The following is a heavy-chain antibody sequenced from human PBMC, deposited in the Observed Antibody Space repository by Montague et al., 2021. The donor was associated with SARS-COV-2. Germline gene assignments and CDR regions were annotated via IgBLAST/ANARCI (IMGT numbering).Heavy chain of an antibody. CDR3: ASFGLNWKDSY. Sequence: SLRLSYADSGFTFSSYWMHWVRQAPGKGLVWVARLNGDGSFTSYMDSVKGRFTISRDNAKNTLYLQMNSLRGEGTAVYYCASFGLNWKDSYWGQGTLVAVSS. J-gene: IGHJ4*02. CDR2: LNGDGSFT. CDR1: GFTFSSYW. D-gene: IGHD1-20*01. V-gene: IGHV3-74*01.